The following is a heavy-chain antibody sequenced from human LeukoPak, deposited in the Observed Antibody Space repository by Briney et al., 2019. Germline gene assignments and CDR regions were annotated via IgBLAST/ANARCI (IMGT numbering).Heavy chain of an antibody. V-gene: IGHV3-23*01. Sequence: TGGSLRLSCAASGFTFSSYCMNWVRQAPGKGLEWVSAISGSGGSTYYADSVKGRFTISRDNSKNTLYLQMNSLRAEDTAVYYCAKGANWDPGVDYWGQGTLVTVSS. CDR3: AKGANWDPGVDY. CDR1: GFTFSSYC. D-gene: IGHD7-27*01. CDR2: ISGSGGST. J-gene: IGHJ4*02.